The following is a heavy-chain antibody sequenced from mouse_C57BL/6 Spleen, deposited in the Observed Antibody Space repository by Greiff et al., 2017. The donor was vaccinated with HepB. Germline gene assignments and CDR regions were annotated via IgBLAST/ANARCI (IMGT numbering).Heavy chain of an antibody. V-gene: IGHV1-4*01. CDR1: GYTFTSYT. D-gene: IGHD2-3*01. CDR2: INHSSGST. Sequence: VQLQQSGAELARPGASVKMSCKASGYTFTSYTMHWVKQRPGQGLEWIGYINHSSGSTKYNQKFKNKATLPQDKSSRTAYMQLSSLTSEVSAVYYCARVAPDVDHFDYWGQGTTLTVSS. CDR3: ARVAPDVDHFDY. J-gene: IGHJ2*01.